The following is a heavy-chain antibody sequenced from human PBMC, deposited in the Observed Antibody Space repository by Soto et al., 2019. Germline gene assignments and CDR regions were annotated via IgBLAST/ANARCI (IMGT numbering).Heavy chain of an antibody. CDR1: GDSINNYY. Sequence: SETLSLTCTVSGDSINNYYWTWIRQPPGKGLEWIGYIYDSVSTSYNPSLKSRLTISVDTSKNQFSLKLKSVTAADTAVYYCARGTKYYYQGMDVWGQGTTVTV. V-gene: IGHV4-59*01. J-gene: IGHJ6*02. CDR2: IYDSVST. CDR3: ARGTKYYYQGMDV.